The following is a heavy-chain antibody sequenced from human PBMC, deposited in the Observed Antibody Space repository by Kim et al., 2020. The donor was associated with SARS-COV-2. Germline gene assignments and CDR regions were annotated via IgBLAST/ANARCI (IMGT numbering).Heavy chain of an antibody. V-gene: IGHV4-59*01. CDR2: IYYSGST. J-gene: IGHJ5*02. Sequence: SETLSLTCTVSGGSISSYYWSWIRQPPGKGLEWIGYIYYSGSTNYNPSLKSRVTISVDTSKNQLSLKPSSVTAADTAVYYCARDPGRWRWNNWFDPWGQGTLVTVSS. CDR1: GGSISSYY. CDR3: ARDPGRWRWNNWFDP. D-gene: IGHD1-1*01.